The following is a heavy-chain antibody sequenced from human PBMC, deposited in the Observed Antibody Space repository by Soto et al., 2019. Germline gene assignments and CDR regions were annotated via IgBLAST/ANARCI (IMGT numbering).Heavy chain of an antibody. Sequence: SETLSLTCAVYGGSFSGYYWSWIRQPPGKGLEWIGEINHSGSTNYNPSLKSRVTISVDTSKNQFSLKLSSVTAADTAVYYCAACIVGATQYYFDYWGQGTLVTVSS. CDR2: INHSGST. CDR3: AACIVGATQYYFDY. CDR1: GGSFSGYY. D-gene: IGHD1-26*01. J-gene: IGHJ4*02. V-gene: IGHV4-34*01.